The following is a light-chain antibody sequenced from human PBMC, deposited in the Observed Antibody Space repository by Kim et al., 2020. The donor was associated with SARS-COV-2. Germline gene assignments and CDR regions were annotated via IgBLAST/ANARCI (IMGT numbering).Light chain of an antibody. CDR1: SSDVGSYNL. CDR3: CSYAVGNWV. CDR2: EVS. Sequence: QSALTQPASVSGSPGQSITISCTGTSSDVGSYNLVSWYQQHPGKAPKLMIYEVSKRPSGVSNRFSGSKSGNTASLTISGLQAEDEADYYCCSYAVGNWVFGGGTQLTVL. V-gene: IGLV2-23*02. J-gene: IGLJ3*02.